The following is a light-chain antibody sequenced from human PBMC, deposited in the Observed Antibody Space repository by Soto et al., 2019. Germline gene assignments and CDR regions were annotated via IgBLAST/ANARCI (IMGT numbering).Light chain of an antibody. CDR2: AAS. J-gene: IGKJ4*01. CDR1: QGIRND. Sequence: TQSPSSLSASVGDRVTITCRASQGIRNDLSWYQQKPGKAPKLLIYAASSLQSGAPSRFSGSVSGTEFTLTISSLQPEDFATYYCQQINSFPLTFGGVTKVDIK. V-gene: IGKV1-17*01. CDR3: QQINSFPLT.